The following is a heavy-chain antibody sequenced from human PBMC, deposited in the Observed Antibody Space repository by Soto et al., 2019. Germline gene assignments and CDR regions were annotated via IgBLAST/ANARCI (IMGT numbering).Heavy chain of an antibody. CDR3: AKAIVGEDWYFDL. D-gene: IGHD2-15*01. J-gene: IGHJ2*01. CDR2: ISYDGSNK. V-gene: IGHV3-30*18. CDR1: GFTFSSYG. Sequence: QVQLVESGGGVVQPGRSLRLSCAASGFTFSSYGMHWVRQDPGKGLEWVAVISYDGSNKYYADSVKGRFTISRDNSKNTLYLQMNSLRAEDTAVYYCAKAIVGEDWYFDLWGRGTLVTVSS.